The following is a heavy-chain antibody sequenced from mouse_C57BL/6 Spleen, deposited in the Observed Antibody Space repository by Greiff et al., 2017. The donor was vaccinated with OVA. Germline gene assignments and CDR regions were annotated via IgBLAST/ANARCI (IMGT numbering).Heavy chain of an antibody. D-gene: IGHD2-4*01. J-gene: IGHJ3*01. CDR1: GYTFTSYW. CDR3: AEDDYERTWFAY. V-gene: IGHV1-53*01. Sequence: QVHVKQPGTELVKPGASVKLSCKASGYTFTSYWMHWVKQRPGQGLEWIGNINPSNGGTNYNEKFKSKATLTVDKSSSTAYMQLSSLTSEDSAVYYCAEDDYERTWFAYWGQGTLVTVSA. CDR2: INPSNGGT.